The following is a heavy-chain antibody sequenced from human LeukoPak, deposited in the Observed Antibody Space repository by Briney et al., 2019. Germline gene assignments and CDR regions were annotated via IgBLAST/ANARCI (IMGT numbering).Heavy chain of an antibody. D-gene: IGHD6-6*01. CDR1: GFTFNSYG. V-gene: IGHV3-30*03. J-gene: IGHJ6*03. CDR2: ISYDGSNK. CDR3: ARAHLSSSSTDYIEV. Sequence: HTGGSLRLSCAASGFTFNSYGMHWVRQVPGKGLEGVALISYDGSNKHYADSVKGRFTISRDNSKNTLYLQMNSLRAEDTAVYYCARAHLSSSSTDYIEVWGKETTVTVSS.